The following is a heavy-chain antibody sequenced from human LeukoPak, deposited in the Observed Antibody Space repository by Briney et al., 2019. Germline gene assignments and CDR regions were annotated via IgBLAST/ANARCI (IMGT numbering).Heavy chain of an antibody. J-gene: IGHJ4*02. CDR2: IYYSGST. Sequence: SETLSLTCTVSGGSISSSSYYWGWIRQPPGKGLEWIGSIYYSGSTYYNPSLKSRVTISVDTSKNQFSLKLSSVTAADTAVYYCARGFGSGGSCYDYWGQGTLVTVSS. V-gene: IGHV4-39*07. CDR3: ARGFGSGGSCYDY. CDR1: GGSISSSSYY. D-gene: IGHD2-15*01.